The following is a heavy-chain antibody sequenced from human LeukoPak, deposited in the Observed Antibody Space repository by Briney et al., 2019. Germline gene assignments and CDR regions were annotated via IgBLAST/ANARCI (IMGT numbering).Heavy chain of an antibody. CDR2: ISSSSSYI. D-gene: IGHD3-22*01. V-gene: IGHV3-11*06. CDR3: ARDDYDSSGYQKDHFDY. CDR1: GFTFSDYY. J-gene: IGHJ4*02. Sequence: GGSLRLSCAASGFTFSDYYMSWIRQAPGKGLEWVSSISSSSSYIYYADSVKGRFTISRDNAKNSLYLQMNSLRAEDTAVYYCARDDYDSSGYQKDHFDYWGQGTLVTVSS.